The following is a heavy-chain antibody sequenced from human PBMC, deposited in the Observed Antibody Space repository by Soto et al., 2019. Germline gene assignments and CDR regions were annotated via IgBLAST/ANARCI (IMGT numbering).Heavy chain of an antibody. Sequence: SETLSLTCAVYGGSFSGYYWSWIRQPPGKGLEWIGEINHSGSTNYNPSLKSRVTISVDTSKNQFSLKLSSVTAADTAVYYCARRGLLPRGNYYYYGMDVWGQGTTVTVSS. D-gene: IGHD1-26*01. CDR1: GGSFSGYY. CDR2: INHSGST. CDR3: ARRGLLPRGNYYYYGMDV. V-gene: IGHV4-34*01. J-gene: IGHJ6*02.